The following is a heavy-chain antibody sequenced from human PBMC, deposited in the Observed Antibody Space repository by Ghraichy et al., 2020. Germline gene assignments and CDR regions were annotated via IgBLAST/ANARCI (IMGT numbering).Heavy chain of an antibody. CDR2: ISGSGGST. CDR1: GFTFSSYA. CDR3: AKDPYPSGWHPGWFDP. V-gene: IGHV3-23*01. D-gene: IGHD6-19*01. J-gene: IGHJ5*02. Sequence: GGSLRLSCAASGFTFSSYAMSWVRQAPGKGLEWVSAISGSGGSTYYADSVKGRFTISRDNSKNTLYLQMNSLRAEDTAVYYCAKDPYPSGWHPGWFDPWGQGTLVTVSS.